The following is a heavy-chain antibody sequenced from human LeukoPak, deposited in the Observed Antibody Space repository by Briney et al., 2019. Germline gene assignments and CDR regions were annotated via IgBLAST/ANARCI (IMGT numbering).Heavy chain of an antibody. D-gene: IGHD2-21*02. V-gene: IGHV1-46*01. Sequence: GASVKVSCKAFGYTFTSYYMHWVRQAPGEGLEWMGIINPTGGSTSYAQKFQGRVTMTRDTSTSTVYMELSSLRSEDTAVYYCARDHYHKIHSVMVTAPDYWGQGTLVIVSS. J-gene: IGHJ4*02. CDR1: GYTFTSYY. CDR2: INPTGGST. CDR3: ARDHYHKIHSVMVTAPDY.